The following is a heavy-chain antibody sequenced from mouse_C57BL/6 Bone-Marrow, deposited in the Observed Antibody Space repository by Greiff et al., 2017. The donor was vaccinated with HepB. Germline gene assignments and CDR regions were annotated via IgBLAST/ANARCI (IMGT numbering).Heavy chain of an antibody. J-gene: IGHJ1*03. V-gene: IGHV5-17*01. CDR1: GFTFSDYG. CDR3: ARGTTPWYFDV. CDR2: ISSGSSTI. D-gene: IGHD1-1*01. Sequence: EVKVEESGGGLVKPGGSLKLSCAASGFTFSDYGMHWVRQAPEKGLEWVAYISSGSSTIYYADTVKGRFTISRDNAKNTLFLQMTSLRSEDTAMYYCARGTTPWYFDVWGTGTTVTVSS.